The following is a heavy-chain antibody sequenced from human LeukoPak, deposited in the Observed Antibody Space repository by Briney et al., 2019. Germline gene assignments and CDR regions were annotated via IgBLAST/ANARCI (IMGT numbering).Heavy chain of an antibody. CDR3: ARAGPHNSGSYYAGAFDI. D-gene: IGHD1-26*01. CDR2: ISSSSSYI. J-gene: IGHJ3*02. Sequence: GGSLRLSCAASGFTFSSYSMNWVRQAPGKGLEWVSSISSSSSYIYYADSVKGRFTISRDNAKNSLYLQMNSLRAEDTALYYCARAGPHNSGSYYAGAFDIWGQGTMVTVSS. CDR1: GFTFSSYS. V-gene: IGHV3-21*04.